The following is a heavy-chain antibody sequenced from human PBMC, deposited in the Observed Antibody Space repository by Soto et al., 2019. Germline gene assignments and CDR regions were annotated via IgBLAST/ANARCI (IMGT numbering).Heavy chain of an antibody. CDR1: GGSISSGGYY. D-gene: IGHD2-2*01. J-gene: IGHJ6*03. Sequence: PSETLSLTCTVSGGSISSGGYYRSWIRQHPGKGLEWIGYIYYSGSTYYNPSLKSRVTISVDTSKNQFSLKLSSVTAADTAVYYCARASCSSTSCYYYYYYYMDVWGKGTTVTGSS. CDR2: IYYSGST. CDR3: ARASCSSTSCYYYYYYYMDV. V-gene: IGHV4-31*03.